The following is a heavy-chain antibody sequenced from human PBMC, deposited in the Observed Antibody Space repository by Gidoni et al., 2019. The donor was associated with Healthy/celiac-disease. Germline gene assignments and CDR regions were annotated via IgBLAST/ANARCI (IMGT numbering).Heavy chain of an antibody. J-gene: IGHJ3*02. Sequence: QLQLQESGPGLVKPSETLSLTCTVSGGSISSSSYYWGWIRQPPGKGLEWIGSIHYSGSTYYNPSLKSRVTISVDTSKNQFSLKLSSVTAADTAVYYCARGSNWNYGPGRSDAFDIWGQGTMVTVSS. CDR2: IHYSGST. CDR3: ARGSNWNYGPGRSDAFDI. D-gene: IGHD1-7*01. V-gene: IGHV4-39*01. CDR1: GGSISSSSYY.